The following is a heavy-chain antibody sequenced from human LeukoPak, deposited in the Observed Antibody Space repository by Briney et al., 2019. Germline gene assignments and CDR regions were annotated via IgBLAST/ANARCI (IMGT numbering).Heavy chain of an antibody. V-gene: IGHV1-8*01. CDR3: ARDFAPRGYYYYYGMDV. J-gene: IGHJ6*02. CDR2: XXXXSGNT. Sequence: ASVKVSCKASGYTFTSYDINWVRQATGQGLXXXXXXXXXSGNTGYAQKFQGRVTMTRNTSISTAYMELSSLRSEDTAVYYCARDFAPRGYYYYYGMDVWGQGTTVTVSS. CDR1: GYTFTSYD. D-gene: IGHD3-9*01.